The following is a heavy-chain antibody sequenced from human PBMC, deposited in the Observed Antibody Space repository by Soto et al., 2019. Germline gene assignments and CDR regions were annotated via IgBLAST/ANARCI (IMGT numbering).Heavy chain of an antibody. CDR2: ISGSGGST. D-gene: IGHD2-15*01. CDR3: ANWVVLVAATTEFYFDY. CDR1: GFTFSSYA. V-gene: IGHV3-23*01. J-gene: IGHJ4*02. Sequence: EVQLLESGGGLVQPGGSLRLSCAASGFTFSSYAMSWVRQAPGKGLEWVSAISGSGGSTYYADSVKGRFTISRDNSQNTLYLQINSLTAEDTAVYYCANWVVLVAATTEFYFDYWGQGTLVTVSS.